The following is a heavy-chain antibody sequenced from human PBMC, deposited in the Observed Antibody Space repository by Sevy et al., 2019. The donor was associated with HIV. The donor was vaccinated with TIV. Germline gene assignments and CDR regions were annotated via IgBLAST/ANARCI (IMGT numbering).Heavy chain of an antibody. Sequence: GGSLRLSCAASGFTFGTYGMYWVRQTPGKGLEWVANIWFDGSNEDYAVSVKGRFTISRDNSKNTLFLQMNILRAEDTAVYYCAREHFARSLDYWGQGTLVTVSS. D-gene: IGHD3-3*02. CDR2: IWFDGSNE. V-gene: IGHV3-33*08. CDR3: AREHFARSLDY. J-gene: IGHJ4*02. CDR1: GFTFGTYG.